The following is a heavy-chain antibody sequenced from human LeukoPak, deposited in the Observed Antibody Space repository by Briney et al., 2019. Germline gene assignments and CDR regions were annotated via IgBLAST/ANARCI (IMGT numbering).Heavy chain of an antibody. D-gene: IGHD3-16*01. J-gene: IGHJ4*02. CDR3: ASRPSVTTSGGYYFDY. CDR1: GFTFSSYA. Sequence: PGASLRLSCAASGFTFSSYAMSWVRQAPGKGLEWVSAISGSGGSTYYADSVKGRFTISRDNSKNTLYLQMNSLRAEDTAVYYCASRPSVTTSGGYYFDYWGQGTLVTVSS. V-gene: IGHV3-23*01. CDR2: ISGSGGST.